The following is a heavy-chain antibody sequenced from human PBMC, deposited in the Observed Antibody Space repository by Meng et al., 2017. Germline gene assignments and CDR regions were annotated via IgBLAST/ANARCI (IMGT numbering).Heavy chain of an antibody. CDR3: ARQYSGSYETYDY. J-gene: IGHJ4*02. CDR1: GYSISSGYY. D-gene: IGHD1-26*01. Sequence: SETLSLTCTVSGYSISSGYYWGWIRQPPGKGLEWIGSIYYSGSTYYNPSLKSRVTISVDTSKNQFSLKLSSVTAADTAVYYCARQYSGSYETYDYWGQGTLVTVSS. V-gene: IGHV4-38-2*02. CDR2: IYYSGST.